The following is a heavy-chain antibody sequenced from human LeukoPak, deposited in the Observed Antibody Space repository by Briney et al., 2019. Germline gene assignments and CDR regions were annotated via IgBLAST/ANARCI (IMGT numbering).Heavy chain of an antibody. CDR2: IYYSGST. J-gene: IGHJ4*02. Sequence: SETLSLTCTVSGGSISSYYWSWIRQPPGKGLEWIGYIYYSGSTNYNPSLKSRVTISVDTSKNQFSLKLSSVTAADTAVYYCARVPSYYYGAPDYWGQGTLVTVPS. V-gene: IGHV4-59*01. CDR1: GGSISSYY. CDR3: ARVPSYYYGAPDY. D-gene: IGHD3-10*01.